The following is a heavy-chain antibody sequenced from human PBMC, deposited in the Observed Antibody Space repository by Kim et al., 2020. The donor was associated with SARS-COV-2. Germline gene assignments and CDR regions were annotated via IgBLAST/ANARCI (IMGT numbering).Heavy chain of an antibody. Sequence: ASVKVSCKASGYTFTSYDINWVRQATGQGLEWMGWMNPNSGNTGYAQKFQGRVTMTRNTSISTAYMELSSLRSEDTAVYYCARGYDFWSGYSSITYGMDVWGQGTTVTVSS. V-gene: IGHV1-8*01. CDR2: MNPNSGNT. CDR3: ARGYDFWSGYSSITYGMDV. CDR1: GYTFTSYD. J-gene: IGHJ6*02. D-gene: IGHD3-3*01.